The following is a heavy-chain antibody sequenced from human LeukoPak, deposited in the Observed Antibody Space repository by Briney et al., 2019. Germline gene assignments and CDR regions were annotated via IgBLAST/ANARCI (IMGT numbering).Heavy chain of an antibody. J-gene: IGHJ6*02. CDR1: GFTFSSYA. Sequence: GGSLRLSCAASGFTFSSYAMSWVRQAPGKGLEWVSLISDSGANKHYADSVKGRFTISRDNSKNTVSLQMNSLRAEDTAVYYCAKDVRVGGGGMDVWGQGAPVTVSS. V-gene: IGHV3-23*01. D-gene: IGHD1-26*01. CDR3: AKDVRVGGGGMDV. CDR2: ISDSGANK.